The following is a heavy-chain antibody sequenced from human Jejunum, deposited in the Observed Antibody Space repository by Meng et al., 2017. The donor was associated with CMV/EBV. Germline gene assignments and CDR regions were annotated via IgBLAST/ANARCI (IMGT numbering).Heavy chain of an antibody. J-gene: IGHJ4*02. CDR1: GYPFTDHN. CDR3: ARDVWGFDY. CDR2: ISLGNGQT. D-gene: IGHD7-27*01. Sequence: VPLLQSGAEVKKPGASVKISCKTSGYPFTDHNIGWVRQAPGQGIEWVGWISLGNGQTVYGHKLQGRVTVTTDTSTSTAYMELRSLRSDDTAMYYCARDVWGFDYWGQGTLVTVSS. V-gene: IGHV1-18*04.